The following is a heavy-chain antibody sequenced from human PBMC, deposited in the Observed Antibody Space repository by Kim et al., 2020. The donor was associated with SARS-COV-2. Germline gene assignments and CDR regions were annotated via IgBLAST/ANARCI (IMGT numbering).Heavy chain of an antibody. CDR3: ARDTITMVRGVIIPNWFDP. V-gene: IGHV3-48*02. D-gene: IGHD3-10*01. Sequence: GGSLRLSCAASGFTFSSYSMNWVRQAPGKGLEWVSYISSSSSTIYYADSVKGRFTISRDNAKNSLYLQMNSLRDEDTAVYYCARDTITMVRGVIIPNWFDPWGQGTLVTVSS. CDR2: ISSSSSTI. J-gene: IGHJ5*02. CDR1: GFTFSSYS.